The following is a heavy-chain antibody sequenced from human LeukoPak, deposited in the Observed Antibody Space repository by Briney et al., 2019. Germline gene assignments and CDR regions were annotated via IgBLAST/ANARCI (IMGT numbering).Heavy chain of an antibody. D-gene: IGHD4-17*01. V-gene: IGHV4-39*01. CDR2: IYYSGST. CDR1: GGSIRSGDYY. Sequence: SETLSLTCTVSGGSIRSGDYYWGWIRQPPGKGLEWIGSIYYSGSTYYNPSLKSRVTISVDTSKNQFSLKLSSVTAADTAVYYCARHRNEYDYGDYQVIDYWGQGTLVTVSS. J-gene: IGHJ4*02. CDR3: ARHRNEYDYGDYQVIDY.